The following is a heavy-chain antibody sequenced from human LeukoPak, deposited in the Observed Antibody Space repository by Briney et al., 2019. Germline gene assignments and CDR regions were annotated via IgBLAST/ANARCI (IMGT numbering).Heavy chain of an antibody. CDR2: SK. J-gene: IGHJ6*02. Sequence: SKGYADSVKGRLTISRDNAKISLYLQMNSLRAEDTALYHCARGYSSLYGMDVWGQGTTVTVSS. D-gene: IGHD6-19*01. CDR3: ARGYSSLYGMDV. V-gene: IGHV3-20*01.